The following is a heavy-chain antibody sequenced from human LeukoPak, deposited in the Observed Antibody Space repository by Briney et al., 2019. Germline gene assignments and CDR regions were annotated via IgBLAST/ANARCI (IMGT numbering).Heavy chain of an antibody. V-gene: IGHV4-39*07. J-gene: IGHJ5*02. Sequence: SETLSLTCTVSGGSITGSSHYWGWIRQPPRKGLEWIGSIYYSGSPYYNPSLKSRVTISVDTSKNQFSLKLSSVTAADTAVYYCARAYSWDWFDPWGQGTLVTVSS. CDR3: ARAYSWDWFDP. CDR1: GGSITGSSHY. CDR2: IYYSGSP. D-gene: IGHD2-21*01.